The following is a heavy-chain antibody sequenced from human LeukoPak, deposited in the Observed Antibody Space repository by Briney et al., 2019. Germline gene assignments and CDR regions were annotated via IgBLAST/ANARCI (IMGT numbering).Heavy chain of an antibody. CDR3: ARDLEDIVVVPAAMSYYYYYGMDV. Sequence: GGSLRLSCAASGFTFSSYGMHWVRQAPGKGLEWVAVIRDDGSNTYYADSVKGRFTISRDNAKNTLYLQMNSLRAEDTAVYYCARDLEDIVVVPAAMSYYYYYGMDVWGQGTTVTVSS. CDR1: GFTFSSYG. CDR2: IRDDGSNT. V-gene: IGHV3-33*01. J-gene: IGHJ6*02. D-gene: IGHD2-2*01.